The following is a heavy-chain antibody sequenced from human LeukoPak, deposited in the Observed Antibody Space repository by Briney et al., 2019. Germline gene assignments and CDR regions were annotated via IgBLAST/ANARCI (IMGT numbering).Heavy chain of an antibody. Sequence: GGSLRLSCAASGFTFDDYAMHWVRQAPGKGLEWVSLISGDGGSTYYADSVKGRFTISRGNSKNSLYLQMNSLRTEDTALYYCAKDILAAALQYYYYGMDVWGQGTTVTVSS. D-gene: IGHD6-13*01. CDR1: GFTFDDYA. J-gene: IGHJ6*02. CDR2: ISGDGGST. V-gene: IGHV3-43*02. CDR3: AKDILAAALQYYYYGMDV.